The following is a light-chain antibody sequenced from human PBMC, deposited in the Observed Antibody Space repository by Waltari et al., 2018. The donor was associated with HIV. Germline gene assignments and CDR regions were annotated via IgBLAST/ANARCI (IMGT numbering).Light chain of an antibody. J-gene: IGKJ4*01. CDR1: ENINNY. CDR2: DSS. V-gene: IGKV3-11*01. CDR3: QQRRNWLLT. Sequence: EIVLTQSPATLSLSPGERASLSCTASENINNYLAWYQQKPGQAPRLVIYDSSNRAPGVPDRFSGGGSETHFALIISSLEPEDFAVYYCQQRRNWLLTFGGGTKVEIK.